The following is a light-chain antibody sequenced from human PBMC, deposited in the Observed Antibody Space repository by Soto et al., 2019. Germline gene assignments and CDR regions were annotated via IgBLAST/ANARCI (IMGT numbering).Light chain of an antibody. CDR1: QSVGSK. CDR2: DAS. V-gene: IGKV3D-15*01. CDR3: QQYGDWPGA. Sequence: EIVMTQSPPTLSVSPGERATLSCRASQSVGSKLAWYQQRPGQAPRLLIYDASNRATGIPARFSGSGSGTEFSLTISSLQSEDFAGYSCQQYGDWPGAFGGGTKVEIK. J-gene: IGKJ4*01.